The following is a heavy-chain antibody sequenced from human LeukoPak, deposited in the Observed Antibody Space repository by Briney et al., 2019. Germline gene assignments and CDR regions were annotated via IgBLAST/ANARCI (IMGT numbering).Heavy chain of an antibody. J-gene: IGHJ5*02. Sequence: PSETLSLTCSVSGDSTSGHYWSWIRQSPGQGQEWIGYVRNSGSSNSNPSLKSPVTTSVDTSKNQFSLKLSSVTAADTAVYYCARGSTGQYDPWGQGILVTVSS. D-gene: IGHD1-14*01. CDR3: ARGSTGQYDP. CDR2: VRNSGSS. V-gene: IGHV4-59*11. CDR1: GDSTSGHY.